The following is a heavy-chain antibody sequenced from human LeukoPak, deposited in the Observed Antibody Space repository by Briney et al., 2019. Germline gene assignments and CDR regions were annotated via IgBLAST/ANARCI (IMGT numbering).Heavy chain of an antibody. V-gene: IGHV3-23*01. CDR2: ISGSGGST. CDR3: AKDPNWFDP. Sequence: GGSLRLSCASSGFTFSSYAMRWVRPARGKGLEWVSAISGSGGSTYYADSVKGRFTISRDNSKNTLYLQMNSLRAEDTAVYYCAKDPNWFDPWGQGTLVTVSS. CDR1: GFTFSSYA. J-gene: IGHJ5*02.